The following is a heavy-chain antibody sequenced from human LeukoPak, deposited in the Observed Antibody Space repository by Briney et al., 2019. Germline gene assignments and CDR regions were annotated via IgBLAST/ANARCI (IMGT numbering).Heavy chain of an antibody. CDR2: MNPNSGNT. V-gene: IGHV1-8*02. J-gene: IGHJ4*02. D-gene: IGHD3-22*01. CDR1: GYTFTSYA. CDR3: ARAAYYYDSSGSAPFCY. Sequence: ASVKVSCKASGYTFTSYAMNWVRQAPGQGLEWMGWMNPNSGNTGYAQKFQGRVTMTRNTSISTAYMELSSLRSEDTAVYYCARAAYYYDSSGSAPFCYWGQGTLVTVSS.